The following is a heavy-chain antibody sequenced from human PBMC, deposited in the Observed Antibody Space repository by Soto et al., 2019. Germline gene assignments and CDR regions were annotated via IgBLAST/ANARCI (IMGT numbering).Heavy chain of an antibody. CDR1: GGSINSGNSS. CDR3: ARAVAPYLGTWFDP. V-gene: IGHV4-30-2*01. J-gene: IGHJ5*02. Sequence: QLQLQESGSGLVKPSQTLSLTCAVSGGSINSGNSSSWSWIRQPPGKGLEWIGSISHTGRTSYNPSLKGRVTMSVDKSKNQFALKLSSVTAADMAVYYCARAVAPYLGTWFDPWGQGTLVIVSS. CDR2: ISHTGRT. D-gene: IGHD3-16*01.